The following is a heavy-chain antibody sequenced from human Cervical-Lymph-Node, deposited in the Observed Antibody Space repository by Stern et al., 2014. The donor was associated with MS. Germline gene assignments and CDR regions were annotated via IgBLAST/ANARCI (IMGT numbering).Heavy chain of an antibody. Sequence: EVQLVQSGGGLVKPGGSLRLSCAASGFTFSSYSMNWVRQAPGQGLEWVSFIRSSSSYIYYADSVKGRLTISIGNAKNSLYLQMNSLRAEDTAVYYCARDKVGATFPDEYYYYYGMDVWGQGTTVTVSS. D-gene: IGHD1-26*01. V-gene: IGHV3-21*01. CDR1: GFTFSSYS. CDR3: ARDKVGATFPDEYYYYYGMDV. J-gene: IGHJ6*02. CDR2: IRSSSSYI.